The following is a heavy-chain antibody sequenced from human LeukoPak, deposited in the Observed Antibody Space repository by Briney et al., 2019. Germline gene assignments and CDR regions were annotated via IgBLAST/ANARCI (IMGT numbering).Heavy chain of an antibody. Sequence: GGSLRLSCAASGFTFSSYSMSWVRQAPGKGLEWVSSITSSSSYIYYADSVKGRFTISRDNAKNSLYLQMNSLRAEDTAVYYCAGKNEYTYGSIFDYWGQGTLVIVSS. CDR1: GFTFSSYS. V-gene: IGHV3-21*01. CDR2: ITSSSSYI. CDR3: AGKNEYTYGSIFDY. J-gene: IGHJ4*02. D-gene: IGHD5-18*01.